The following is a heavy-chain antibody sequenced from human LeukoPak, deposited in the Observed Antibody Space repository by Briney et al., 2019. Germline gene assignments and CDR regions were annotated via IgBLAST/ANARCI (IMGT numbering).Heavy chain of an antibody. J-gene: IGHJ4*02. CDR2: ISYDGSNK. CDR1: GFTFSSYG. Sequence: QPGRSLSLSCAASGFTFSSYGMHWVRQAPGKGLEWVAVISYDGSNKYYADSVKGRFTISRDNSKNTLYLQMNSLRAEDTAVYYCASSYSSGWLSYWGQGTLVTVSS. V-gene: IGHV3-30*03. CDR3: ASSYSSGWLSY. D-gene: IGHD6-19*01.